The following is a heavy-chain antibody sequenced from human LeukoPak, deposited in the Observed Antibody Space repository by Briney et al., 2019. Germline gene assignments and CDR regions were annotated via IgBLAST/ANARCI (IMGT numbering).Heavy chain of an antibody. CDR1: GGTFSSYA. CDR3: ASVDIVATIAQTRHYYYGMDV. V-gene: IGHV1-69*13. J-gene: IGHJ6*04. D-gene: IGHD5-12*01. Sequence: GAAVKVSCKASGGTFSSYAISWVRQAPGQGLEWMGGIIPIFGTANYAQKFQGRVTITADESTSTAYMELSSLRSEDTAVYYCASVDIVATIAQTRHYYYGMDVWGKGTTVTVSS. CDR2: IIPIFGTA.